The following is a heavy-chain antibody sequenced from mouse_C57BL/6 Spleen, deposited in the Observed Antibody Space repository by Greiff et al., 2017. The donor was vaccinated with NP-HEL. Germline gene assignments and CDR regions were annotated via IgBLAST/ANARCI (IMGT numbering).Heavy chain of an antibody. CDR1: GFNIKDYY. Sequence: VQLQQSGAELVRPGASVKLSCTASGFNIKDYYMHWVKQRPEQGLEWIGRIDPEDGDTEYAPKFQGQATMTADTSANTAYLQLSSLTSEDTAVYYCTTSPLLLRYAMDYWGQGTSVTVAS. J-gene: IGHJ4*01. D-gene: IGHD1-1*01. CDR3: TTSPLLLRYAMDY. CDR2: IDPEDGDT. V-gene: IGHV14-1*01.